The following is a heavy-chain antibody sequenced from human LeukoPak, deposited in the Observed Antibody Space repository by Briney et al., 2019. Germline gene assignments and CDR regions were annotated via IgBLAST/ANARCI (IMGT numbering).Heavy chain of an antibody. CDR1: GFTFSSYG. CDR2: IWYDGSNK. CDR3: AGDSGDYFFDY. Sequence: GGSLRLSCAASGFTFSSYGMHWVRQAPGKGLEWVAVIWYDGSNKYYADSVKGRFTISRDNSKNTLYLQMNSLRAEDTAVYYCAGDSGDYFFDYWGQGTLVTVSS. J-gene: IGHJ4*02. D-gene: IGHD2-21*02. V-gene: IGHV3-33*01.